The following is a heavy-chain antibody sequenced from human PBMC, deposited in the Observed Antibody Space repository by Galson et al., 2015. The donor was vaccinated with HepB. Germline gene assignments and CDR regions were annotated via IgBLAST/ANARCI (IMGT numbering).Heavy chain of an antibody. CDR3: AKARDSRTLRVDFDI. J-gene: IGHJ3*02. CDR2: ISSTGGAT. D-gene: IGHD3-22*01. Sequence: SLRLACAASGFDFEIYDVNWVRQAPGQGLEWVSAISSTGGATYYADFAKGRFTISIDNSKNTLYLQLNSLRAEVTAMYYCAKARDSRTLRVDFDIWGRGTMVTVSS. V-gene: IGHV3-23*01. CDR1: GFDFEIYD.